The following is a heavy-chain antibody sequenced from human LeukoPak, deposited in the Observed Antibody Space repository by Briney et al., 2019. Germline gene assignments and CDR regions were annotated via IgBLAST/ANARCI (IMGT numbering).Heavy chain of an antibody. Sequence: GASVKVSCKASGGTFSSYAISWVRQAPGQGLEWMGGIIPIFGTANYAQKFQGRVTITADESTSTAYMELSSLRSEDTAVYYCARDLEDYDHGLNYYYMDVWGKGTTVTVSS. CDR1: GGTFSSYA. CDR3: ARDLEDYDHGLNYYYMDV. D-gene: IGHD4-17*01. J-gene: IGHJ6*03. CDR2: IIPIFGTA. V-gene: IGHV1-69*13.